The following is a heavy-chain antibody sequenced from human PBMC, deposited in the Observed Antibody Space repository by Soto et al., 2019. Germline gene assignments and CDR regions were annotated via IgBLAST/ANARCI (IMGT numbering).Heavy chain of an antibody. J-gene: IGHJ2*01. D-gene: IGHD4-17*01. CDR2: ISRSSSYI. V-gene: IGHV3-21*01. CDR3: ARELYGDYWYFDL. Sequence: ESGGGLVKPGGSLRLSCAASGFTFSSYSMNWVRQAPGKGLEWVSSISRSSSYIHYADSVKGRFTISRDNAENSLYLQMNSLRAEDTAVYYCARELYGDYWYFDLWGRGTLVTVSS. CDR1: GFTFSSYS.